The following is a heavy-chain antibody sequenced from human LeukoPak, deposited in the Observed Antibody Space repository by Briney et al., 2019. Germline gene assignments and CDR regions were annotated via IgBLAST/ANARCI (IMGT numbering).Heavy chain of an antibody. CDR3: ARGPDEQWLVPFDY. Sequence: SQTLSLTCTFSGGSISSGSYYWSWIRQPAGKGLEWIGRIYTSGSTNYNPSLKSRVTISVDTSKNQFSLKLSSVTAADTAVYYCARGPDEQWLVPFDYWGQGTLVTVSS. J-gene: IGHJ4*02. V-gene: IGHV4-61*02. CDR1: GGSISSGSYY. D-gene: IGHD6-19*01. CDR2: IYTSGST.